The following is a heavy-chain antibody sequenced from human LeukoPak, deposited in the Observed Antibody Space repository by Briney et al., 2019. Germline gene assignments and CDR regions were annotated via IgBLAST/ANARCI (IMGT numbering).Heavy chain of an antibody. CDR2: IYSGGST. J-gene: IGHJ4*02. CDR1: GFTVSSNY. D-gene: IGHD4-17*01. V-gene: IGHV3-53*01. Sequence: GGSLRLSCAASGFTVSSNYMSWVRQAPGKGLEWVSVIYSGGSTYYADSVKGRFTISRGNSKNTLYLQMNSLRAEDTAVYYCARDPSVTTSGYWGQGTLVTVSS. CDR3: ARDPSVTTSGY.